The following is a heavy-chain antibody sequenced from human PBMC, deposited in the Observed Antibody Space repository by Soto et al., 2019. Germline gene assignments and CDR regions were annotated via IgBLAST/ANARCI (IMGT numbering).Heavy chain of an antibody. D-gene: IGHD2-15*01. Sequence: QVQLQESGPGLVKPSETLSLTCTVSGGSIRSYYWSWIRQPPGKGLEWIGYIYYSGSTNYNPSLKSRVTISVDTSNNQFSLKLSSVTAADTAVYYCARHRPYSSPFFFAYWGQGTLVTVSS. J-gene: IGHJ4*02. CDR3: ARHRPYSSPFFFAY. V-gene: IGHV4-59*08. CDR2: IYYSGST. CDR1: GGSIRSYY.